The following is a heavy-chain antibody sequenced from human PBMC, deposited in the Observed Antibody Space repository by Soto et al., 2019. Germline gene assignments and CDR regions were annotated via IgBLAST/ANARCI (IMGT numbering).Heavy chain of an antibody. CDR2: IYYSGST. V-gene: IGHV4-30-4*01. D-gene: IGHD2-2*02. Sequence: QVQLQESGPGLVKPSQTLSLTCTVSGGSISSGDYYWSWIRQPPGKGLEWIGYIYYSGSTYYNPSLKSRVTISVDTSKNQFSLKLSSVTAADTAVYYCAQGGFDSWDGYTYYFDYWGQGTLVTVSS. J-gene: IGHJ4*02. CDR1: GGSISSGDYY. CDR3: AQGGFDSWDGYTYYFDY.